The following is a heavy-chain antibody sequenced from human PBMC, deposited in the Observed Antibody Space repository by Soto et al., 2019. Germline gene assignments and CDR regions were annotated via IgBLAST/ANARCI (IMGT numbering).Heavy chain of an antibody. V-gene: IGHV3-23*01. CDR2: ISGSGGST. D-gene: IGHD4-17*01. CDR1: GFTFSSYA. J-gene: IGHJ6*03. Sequence: GGSLRLSCAASGFTFSSYAMSWVRQAPGKGLEWVSAISGSGGSTYYADSVKGQFTISRDNSKNTLYLQMNSLRAEDTAVYYCAAATVTIRNYMDVWGKGTTVTVSS. CDR3: AAATVTIRNYMDV.